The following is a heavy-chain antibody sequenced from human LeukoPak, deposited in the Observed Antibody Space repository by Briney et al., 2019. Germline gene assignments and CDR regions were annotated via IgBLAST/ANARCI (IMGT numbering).Heavy chain of an antibody. D-gene: IGHD4-11*01. CDR2: IYPGDSDS. CDR3: ARVIIGGNYGGFYGLDV. Sequence: GESLKISCKGSGYSFGSQWIGWVRQMPGKGLEWMGIIYPGDSDSRYSPSFQGQVTISADKSISTAYLQWGSLRASDTAIYYCARVIIGGNYGGFYGLDVWGQGTTVIVSS. V-gene: IGHV5-51*01. J-gene: IGHJ6*02. CDR1: GYSFGSQW.